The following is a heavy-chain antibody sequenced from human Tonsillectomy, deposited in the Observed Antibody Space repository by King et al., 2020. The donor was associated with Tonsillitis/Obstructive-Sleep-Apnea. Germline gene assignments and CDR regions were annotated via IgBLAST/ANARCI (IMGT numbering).Heavy chain of an antibody. CDR1: GYSFTSHW. J-gene: IGHJ2*01. Sequence: QLVQSGAEVKKPGESLKISCKGSGYSFTSHWIGWLRQMPGKGLEWMGIIYLSDSDTRYSPSFQGQVTISADKSIRTAYLQWSSLKASDTAMYYCARQGGIPTTMWYFDLWGRGTLVTVSS. CDR3: ARQGGIPTTMWYFDL. CDR2: IYLSDSDT. V-gene: IGHV5-51*01. D-gene: IGHD1-7*01.